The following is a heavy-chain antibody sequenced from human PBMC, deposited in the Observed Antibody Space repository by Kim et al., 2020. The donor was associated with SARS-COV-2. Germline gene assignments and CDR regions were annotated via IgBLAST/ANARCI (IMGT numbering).Heavy chain of an antibody. V-gene: IGHV4-30-2*01. J-gene: IGHJ6*03. Sequence: PSPKSRVTISVDRSKNQFSLKLSSVTAADTAVYYCARDSGTNYYYYYMDVWGKGTTVTVSS. D-gene: IGHD1-1*01. CDR3: ARDSGTNYYYYYMDV.